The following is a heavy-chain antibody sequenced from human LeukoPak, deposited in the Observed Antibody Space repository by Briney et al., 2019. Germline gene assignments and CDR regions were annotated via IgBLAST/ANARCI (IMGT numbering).Heavy chain of an antibody. CDR2: LYYSVNT. CDR1: DGSISSGDYY. CDR3: ARERYYCSTTLCSPDWFDP. Sequence: SETLSLTCTVSDGSISSGDYYWSWIRQPPGKSLEWIGYLYYSVNTYYNPSLKSRVTISVDTSKNQFSLKLSSVTAADTAVYYCARERYYCSTTLCSPDWFDPWGQGTLVTVSS. J-gene: IGHJ5*02. V-gene: IGHV4-30-4*01. D-gene: IGHD2-2*01.